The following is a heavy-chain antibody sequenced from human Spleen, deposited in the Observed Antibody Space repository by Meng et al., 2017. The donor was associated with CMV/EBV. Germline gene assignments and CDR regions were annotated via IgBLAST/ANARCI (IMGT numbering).Heavy chain of an antibody. CDR2: INKDGGET. V-gene: IGHV3-7*04. CDR3: GWAWKYDYYYSGMDF. CDR1: GFTFSDHH. J-gene: IGHJ6*02. Sequence: LSLTCAASGFTFSDHHMDWVRQAPGKGLEWVASINKDGGETYYVDSVKGRFTISRDTANKSLHLQMNSLRAEDTALYYCGWAWKYDYYYSGMDFWGQGTTVTVSS. D-gene: IGHD1-7*01.